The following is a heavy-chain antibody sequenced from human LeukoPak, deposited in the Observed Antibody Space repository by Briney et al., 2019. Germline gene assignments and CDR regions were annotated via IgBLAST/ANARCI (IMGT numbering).Heavy chain of an antibody. CDR1: GFTFNNYA. V-gene: IGHV3-23*01. CDR2: I. Sequence: GGSLRLPCTASGFTFNNYAMYWVRQAPRKGLEWVAGIKGRFTISRDNSKNTVYLQMDSLRGEDTALYYCTKTTTGYSSGQYPGWPADHWGQGALVTVSS. D-gene: IGHD3-22*01. CDR3: TKTTTGYSSGQYPGWPADH. J-gene: IGHJ4*02.